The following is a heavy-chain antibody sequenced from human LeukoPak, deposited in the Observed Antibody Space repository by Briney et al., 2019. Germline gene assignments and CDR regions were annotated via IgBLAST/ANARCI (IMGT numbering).Heavy chain of an antibody. CDR3: ARGGYSSSSSYYNWFDP. J-gene: IGHJ5*02. D-gene: IGHD6-13*01. CDR2: ISSSSSYI. CDR1: GFTFSSYS. V-gene: IGHV3-21*01. Sequence: GGSLRLSCAASGFTFSSYSMNWVRQAPGKGLEWVSSISSSSSYIYYADSVKGRFTISRDNAKNSLYLQMNSLRAEDTAVYYCARGGYSSSSSYYNWFDPWGQGTLVTVSS.